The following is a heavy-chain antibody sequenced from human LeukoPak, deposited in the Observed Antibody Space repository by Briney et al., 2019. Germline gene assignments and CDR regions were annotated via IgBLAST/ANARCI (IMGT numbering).Heavy chain of an antibody. CDR2: IKSKTDGGTT. D-gene: IGHD5-18*01. J-gene: IGHJ4*02. CDR3: AKPLYSYGYYFDY. Sequence: GGSLRLSCAASGFTFSNAWMSWVRQAPGKGLEWVGRIKSKTDGGTTDYAAPVKGRFTISRDDSKNTLYLQMNSLKTEDTAVYYCAKPLYSYGYYFDYWGQGTLVTVSS. V-gene: IGHV3-15*01. CDR1: GFTFSNAW.